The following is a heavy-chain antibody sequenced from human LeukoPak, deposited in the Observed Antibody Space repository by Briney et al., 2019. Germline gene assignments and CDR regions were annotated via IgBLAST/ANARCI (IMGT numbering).Heavy chain of an antibody. D-gene: IGHD3-22*01. V-gene: IGHV7-4-1*02. J-gene: IGHJ4*02. CDR3: TRGRDTTGYFVY. Sequence: ASVKVSCTASGYTFTNYTINWVRLAPGQGLEWMGWIDTNTGDPTYAQGFAGRFVFSLDTSVTTTYLQISSLKAEDSAVYYCTRGRDTTGYFVYWGQGTLVTVS. CDR1: GYTFTNYT. CDR2: IDTNTGDP.